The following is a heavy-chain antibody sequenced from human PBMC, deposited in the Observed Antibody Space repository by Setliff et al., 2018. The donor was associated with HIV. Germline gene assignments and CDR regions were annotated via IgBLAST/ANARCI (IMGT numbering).Heavy chain of an antibody. CDR2: ISSSGETI. J-gene: IGHJ6*02. Sequence: LRLSCAASGFRINNYDMNWVRQAPGKGLEWISHISSSGETIYYADSVRGRFTISRDNAENSLYLQMISLRAEDTAVYYCAYYSSGSFYLGYYYYHGMDVRGQGTTVTVSS. D-gene: IGHD3-10*01. CDR1: GFRINNYD. CDR3: AYYSSGSFYLGYYYYHGMDV. V-gene: IGHV3-48*03.